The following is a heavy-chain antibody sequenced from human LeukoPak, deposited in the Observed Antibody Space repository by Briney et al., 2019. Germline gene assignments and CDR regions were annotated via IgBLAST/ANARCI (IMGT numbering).Heavy chain of an antibody. CDR1: GYSFTSYW. Sequence: GESLKISCKGSGYSFTSYWIGWVRQMPGKGLEWMGIIYPGDSDTRYSPSFQGQVTISADKSISTAYLQWSSLKASDTAMYYCARGGVEDTATVRWYFDYWGQGTLVTVSS. V-gene: IGHV5-51*01. CDR3: ARGGVEDTATVRWYFDY. J-gene: IGHJ4*02. D-gene: IGHD5-18*01. CDR2: IYPGDSDT.